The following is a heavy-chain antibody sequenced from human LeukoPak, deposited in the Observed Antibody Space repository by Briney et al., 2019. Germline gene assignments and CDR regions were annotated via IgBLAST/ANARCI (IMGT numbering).Heavy chain of an antibody. D-gene: IGHD3-10*01. CDR1: GFTFSRYW. J-gene: IGHJ4*02. V-gene: IGHV3-7*01. CDR3: AREIIYYGSGSYPFDY. Sequence: GGSLRLSCTVSGFTFSRYWMSWVRQAPGKGLEWVANIKQDGSEKYYVDSVKGRFTISRDNAKNSLYLQMNSLRAEDTAVYYCAREIIYYGSGSYPFDYWGQGTLVTVSS. CDR2: IKQDGSEK.